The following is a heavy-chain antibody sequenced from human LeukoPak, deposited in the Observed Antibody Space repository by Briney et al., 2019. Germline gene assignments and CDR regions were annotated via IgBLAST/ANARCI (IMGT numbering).Heavy chain of an antibody. CDR3: AREGLGYDILTGYYHRSELDY. D-gene: IGHD3-9*01. V-gene: IGHV3-7*01. Sequence: GGSLRLSCAASGFTFSSYWMSWVRQAPGKGLEWVANIKQDGSEKYYVDSVKGRFTISRDNAKNSLYLQMNSLRAEDTAVYYCAREGLGYDILTGYYHRSELDYWGQGTLVTVSS. CDR1: GFTFSSYW. CDR2: IKQDGSEK. J-gene: IGHJ4*02.